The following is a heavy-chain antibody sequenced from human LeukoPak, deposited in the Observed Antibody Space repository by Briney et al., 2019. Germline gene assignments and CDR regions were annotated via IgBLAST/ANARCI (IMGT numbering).Heavy chain of an antibody. CDR2: ISSSSSYI. CDR1: GFTFRSYS. Sequence: GGSLRLSCAASGFTFRSYSMNWVRQAPGKGLEWVSSISSSSSYIYYADSVKGRFTISRDNAKNSLYLQMNSLRAEDTAVYYCARGTYYYDSSGYDFDYWGQGALVTVSS. V-gene: IGHV3-21*01. D-gene: IGHD3-22*01. CDR3: ARGTYYYDSSGYDFDY. J-gene: IGHJ4*02.